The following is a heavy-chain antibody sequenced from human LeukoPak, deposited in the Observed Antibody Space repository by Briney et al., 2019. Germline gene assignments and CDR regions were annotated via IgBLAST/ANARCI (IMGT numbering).Heavy chain of an antibody. Sequence: GGSLRLSCVASGFPFNVQTMSWVRQAPGKGLDWVASMREDGSEINYVDSVKGRFTISRDNPKNSLYLQMNSLRAEDTAAYYCARGGAARGRFENWGQGTLVTVSS. D-gene: IGHD6-25*01. CDR1: GFPFNVQT. CDR2: MREDGSEI. J-gene: IGHJ4*02. V-gene: IGHV3-7*01. CDR3: ARGGAARGRFEN.